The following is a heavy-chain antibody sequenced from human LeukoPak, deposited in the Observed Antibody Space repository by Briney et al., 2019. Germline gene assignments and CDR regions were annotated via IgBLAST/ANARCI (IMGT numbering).Heavy chain of an antibody. J-gene: IGHJ4*02. CDR1: GFTFSSYS. CDR3: ASRDWSGGSCY. D-gene: IGHD2-15*01. CDR2: ISSSSSTI. Sequence: PRGSLRLSRAASGFTFSSYSMNWVRQAPGKVLEWVSYISSSSSTIYYADSVKGRFTISRDNAKNSLYLQMNSLRAEDTAVYYCASRDWSGGSCYWGQGTLVTVSS. V-gene: IGHV3-48*01.